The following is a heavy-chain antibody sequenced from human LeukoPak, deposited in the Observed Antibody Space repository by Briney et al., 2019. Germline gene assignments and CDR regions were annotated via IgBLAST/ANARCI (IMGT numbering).Heavy chain of an antibody. CDR2: IYYSGST. CDR1: GGSISSYY. CDR3: ARVYYYDSSGYSTPYYFDY. D-gene: IGHD3-22*01. V-gene: IGHV4-59*01. Sequence: SETLSLTCTVSGGSISSYYWSWLRQPPGKGLEWIGYIYYSGSTNYNPSLKSRVTISVDTSKNQFSLKLSSVTAADTAVYYCARVYYYDSSGYSTPYYFDYWGQGTLVTVSS. J-gene: IGHJ4*02.